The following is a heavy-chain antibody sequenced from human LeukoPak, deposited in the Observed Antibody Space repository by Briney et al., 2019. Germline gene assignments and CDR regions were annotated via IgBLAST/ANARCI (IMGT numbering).Heavy chain of an antibody. D-gene: IGHD2-8*01. V-gene: IGHV4-39*07. J-gene: IGHJ4*02. CDR3: AREGHCTNGVCASFDY. CDR1: GGSISSSSYY. CDR2: IYYSGST. Sequence: SETLSLTCTVSGGSISSSSYYWGWIRQPPGKGLEWIGSIYYSGSTYYNPSLKSRVTISVDTSKNQFSLKLSSVTAADTAVYYCAREGHCTNGVCASFDYWGQGTLVTVSS.